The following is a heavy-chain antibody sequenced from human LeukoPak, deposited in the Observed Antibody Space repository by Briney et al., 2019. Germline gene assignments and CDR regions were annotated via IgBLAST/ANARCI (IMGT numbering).Heavy chain of an antibody. CDR3: ARSLRSSSSPGGAFDI. CDR2: INPSGGST. V-gene: IGHV1-46*01. CDR1: GHTFTSYY. J-gene: IGHJ3*02. D-gene: IGHD2-2*01. Sequence: ASVKVSCKASGHTFTSYYMHWVRQPPEQGLEWMGIINPSGGSTSYAQKFQGRVTMTRDTSTSTVYMELSSLRSEDTAVYYCARSLRSSSSPGGAFDIWGQGTMVTVSS.